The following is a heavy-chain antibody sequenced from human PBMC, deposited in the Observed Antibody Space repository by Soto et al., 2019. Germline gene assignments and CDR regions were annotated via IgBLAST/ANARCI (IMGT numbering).Heavy chain of an antibody. Sequence: GESLKISCKGSGYSFTSYWISWVHQMPGKGLEWMGRIDPSDSYTNYSPSFQGHVTISADKAISTAYQQWSSLKASDTAMYYCARKYQLLYSAWFDPWGQGTLVTVSS. CDR2: IDPSDSYT. CDR1: GYSFTSYW. V-gene: IGHV5-10-1*01. D-gene: IGHD2-2*02. CDR3: ARKYQLLYSAWFDP. J-gene: IGHJ5*02.